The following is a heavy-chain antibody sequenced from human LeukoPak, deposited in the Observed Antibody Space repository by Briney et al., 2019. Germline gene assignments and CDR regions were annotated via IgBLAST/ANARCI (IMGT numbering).Heavy chain of an antibody. CDR2: INHSGST. Sequence: PSETLSLTCAVYGGSFSGYYWSWIRQPPGKGLEWTGEINHSGSTNYNPSLKSRVTISVDTSKNQFSLKLSSVTAADTAVYYCARTFNLYYYDSSGFYLIDYWGQGTLVTVSS. CDR1: GGSFSGYY. D-gene: IGHD3-22*01. J-gene: IGHJ4*02. V-gene: IGHV4-34*01. CDR3: ARTFNLYYYDSSGFYLIDY.